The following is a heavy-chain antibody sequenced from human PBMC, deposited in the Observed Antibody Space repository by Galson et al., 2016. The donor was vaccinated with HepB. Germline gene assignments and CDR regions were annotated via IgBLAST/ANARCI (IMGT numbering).Heavy chain of an antibody. Sequence: SLRLSCAASGFSFSDYSMNWVRQAPGKGLEWVSYISGTSTYIYYADSVKGRFTISRDNAKNSLFLQMNSLRAEDTAVYYCASCTWGTGSAPTPCHGFDIWGQGTMVTVSS. V-gene: IGHV3-21*05. CDR3: ASCTWGTGSAPTPCHGFDI. J-gene: IGHJ3*02. CDR2: ISGTSTYI. CDR1: GFSFSDYS. D-gene: IGHD1-1*01.